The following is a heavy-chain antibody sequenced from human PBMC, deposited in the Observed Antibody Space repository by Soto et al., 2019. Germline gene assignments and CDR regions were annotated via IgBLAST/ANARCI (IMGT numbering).Heavy chain of an antibody. Sequence: PSETLSLTCNVSGFSISSGFYWGWARQPPGKGLEWIGAIYHSGTTYFNPSLKSRVTMAIDTSKNQFSLSLASVAAADTAMYYCARGMNPQDYWGQGTLVTVSS. V-gene: IGHV4-38-2*02. CDR3: ARGMNPQDY. J-gene: IGHJ4*02. CDR1: GFSISSGFY. CDR2: IYHSGTT. D-gene: IGHD6-13*01.